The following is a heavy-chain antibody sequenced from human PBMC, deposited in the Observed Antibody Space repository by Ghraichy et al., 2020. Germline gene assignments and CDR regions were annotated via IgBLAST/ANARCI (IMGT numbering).Heavy chain of an antibody. CDR3: TRDHGSGSHYPPDYFDY. J-gene: IGHJ4*02. CDR1: GFTFGDYA. CDR2: IRSKGYGGTT. D-gene: IGHD3-10*01. V-gene: IGHV3-49*04. Sequence: GGSLRLSCAASGFTFGDYAMTWVRQAPGKGLEWVGFIRSKGYGGTTDYAASVKGRFTISRDDSKSVAYLQMHSLKTEDTAVYYCTRDHGSGSHYPPDYFDYWGQGTLVTVSS.